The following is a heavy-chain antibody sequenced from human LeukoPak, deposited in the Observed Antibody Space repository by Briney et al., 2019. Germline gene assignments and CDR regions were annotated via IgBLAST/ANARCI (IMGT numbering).Heavy chain of an antibody. CDR2: ISAYNGNT. CDR3: ARGRGSSWYIYVYYYYYMDV. V-gene: IGHV1-18*01. Sequence: ASVKVSCKASGYTFTSYGISWVRQAPGQGLEWMGWISAYNGNTNYAQKLQGRVTMTTDTSTSTAYMELSSLRSEDTAVYYCARGRGSSWYIYVYYYYYMDVWGKGTTVTVSS. J-gene: IGHJ6*03. CDR1: GYTFTSYG. D-gene: IGHD6-13*01.